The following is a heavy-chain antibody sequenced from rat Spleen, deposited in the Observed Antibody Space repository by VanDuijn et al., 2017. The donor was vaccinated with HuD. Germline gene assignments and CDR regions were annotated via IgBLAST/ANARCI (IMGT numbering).Heavy chain of an antibody. CDR1: GFTFTNYD. Sequence: EVQLVESGGGLVQPGRSLKLSCAASGFTFTNYDMAWVRQAPTKGLEWIASISTGGGNTYYRDSVKGRFTISRDNAKSSLYLQMDSLRSADTAIYYCTRGYVMDAWGQGASVTVSS. J-gene: IGHJ4*01. CDR3: TRGYVMDA. CDR2: ISTGGGNT. V-gene: IGHV5-25*01.